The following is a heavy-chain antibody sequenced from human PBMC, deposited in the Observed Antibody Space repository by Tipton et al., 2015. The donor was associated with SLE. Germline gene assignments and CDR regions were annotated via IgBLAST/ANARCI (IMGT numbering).Heavy chain of an antibody. D-gene: IGHD3/OR15-3a*01. V-gene: IGHV4-4*08. CDR1: GGSICGYY. J-gene: IGHJ3*01. CDR3: ARESPPVDV. Sequence: TLSLTCTVSGGSICGYYWSWIRQPAGKGLEWIGYIYTSWSTNYNPSLKSRVTIYVDTSKNQFSLKLSSVTAADTAVYYCARESPPVDVWGKGTMVTVSS. CDR2: IYTSWST.